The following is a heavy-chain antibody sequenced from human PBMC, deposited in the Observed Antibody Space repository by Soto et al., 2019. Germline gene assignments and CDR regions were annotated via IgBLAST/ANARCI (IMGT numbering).Heavy chain of an antibody. CDR2: INFSGSAI. CDR3: ARQWKSGYIDY. Sequence: EVQLVESGGGLVQPGGSLRLSCAASGFIFSGSVMNWVRQAPGKGLEWLSNINFSGSAIDYADSVRGRFTISRDNAKNSLYLQVNSLRAEDTAVYYCARQWKSGYIDYWGQGTLVTVSS. D-gene: IGHD3-22*01. J-gene: IGHJ4*02. V-gene: IGHV3-48*03. CDR1: GFIFSGSV.